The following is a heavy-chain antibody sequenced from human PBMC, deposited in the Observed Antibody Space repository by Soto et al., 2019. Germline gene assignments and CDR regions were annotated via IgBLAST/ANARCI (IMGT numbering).Heavy chain of an antibody. D-gene: IGHD3-3*01. J-gene: IGHJ5*02. CDR3: AKWSEGDWFDP. V-gene: IGHV1-18*01. CDR1: GYTFASSG. CDR2: ISAYNGNT. Sequence: GASVKVSCKASGYTFASSGISWGRQAPGQGLEWMGWISAYNGNTNYAQKLQGRVTMTTDTSTSTAYMELRSLRSDDTAVYYCAKWSEGDWFDPCSRGSLDTVSS.